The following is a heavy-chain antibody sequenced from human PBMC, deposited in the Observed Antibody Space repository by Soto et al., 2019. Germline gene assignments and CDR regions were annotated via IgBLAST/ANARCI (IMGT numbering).Heavy chain of an antibody. CDR1: GFTFSAYA. V-gene: IGHV3-23*01. Sequence: EVQLLESGGGLVQPGGSLRLSCAASGFTFSAYAMGWVRQAPGKGMEWVSTIHGGGGATHYADSVKGRFTISRDDSKNTLYAQMNSVRAEDKAVYYCAKLEGHPVEYWYLDLWGRCTLVTVSP. CDR2: IHGGGGAT. CDR3: AKLEGHPVEYWYLDL. D-gene: IGHD3-3*01. J-gene: IGHJ2*01.